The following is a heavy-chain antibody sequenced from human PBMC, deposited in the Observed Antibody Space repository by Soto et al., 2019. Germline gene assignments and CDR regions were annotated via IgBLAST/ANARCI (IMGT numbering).Heavy chain of an antibody. D-gene: IGHD3-10*01. J-gene: IGHJ4*02. CDR1: GFTFSSYG. CDR2: IWYDGSNK. V-gene: IGHV3-33*01. CDR3: ARMGRITMVRGVIITGVFDY. Sequence: GGSLRLSCAASGFTFSSYGMHWVRQAPGKGLEWVAVIWYDGSNKYYADSVKGRFTISRDNSKNTLYLQMNSLRAEDTAVYYCARMGRITMVRGVIITGVFDYWGQGTLVTVSS.